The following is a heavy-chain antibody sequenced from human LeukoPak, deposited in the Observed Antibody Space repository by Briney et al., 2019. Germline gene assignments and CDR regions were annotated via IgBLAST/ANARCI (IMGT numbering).Heavy chain of an antibody. V-gene: IGHV3-7*01. CDR3: ARGDLWLGH. CDR1: GFIFSSYC. CDR2: IKSDGSEE. J-gene: IGHJ4*02. D-gene: IGHD3-10*01. Sequence: PGGSLRLSCATSGFIFSSYCMCSVRQAPGKGVEWVANIKSDGSEEYYGDSVKGQFPISRDNAKNTLYLQMNSLRVEDTAVYYCARGDLWLGHWGQGSLVTVSS.